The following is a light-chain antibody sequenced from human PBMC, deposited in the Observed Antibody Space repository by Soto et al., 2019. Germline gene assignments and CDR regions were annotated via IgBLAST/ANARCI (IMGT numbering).Light chain of an antibody. V-gene: IGKV3D-20*01. CDR2: GAS. CDR3: QQYGSSPPLT. J-gene: IGKJ4*01. CDR1: QSVTNNY. Sequence: EIVLTQSPATLSLSPGDRATLSCGASQSVTNNYLAWYQQKPGLAPRLLIYGASTRATGIPARFSGSGSGTEFTLTISSLQSEDFAVYYCQQYGSSPPLTFGGGTKVDIK.